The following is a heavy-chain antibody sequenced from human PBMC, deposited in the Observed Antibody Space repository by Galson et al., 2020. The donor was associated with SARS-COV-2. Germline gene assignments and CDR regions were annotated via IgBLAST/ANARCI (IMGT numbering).Heavy chain of an antibody. CDR3: ARGRFRGWRSSDSTTLHHIYFDP. CDR2: ISHSGRT. CDR1: GGSFSGYY. D-gene: IGHD3-22*01. V-gene: IGHV4-34*01. Sequence: SETLSLTCAVYGGSFSGYYWTWIRQSPGKGLEWIGEISHSGRTNYNPSLKIRVTISVDTPKNQFSLMLPSVTAADSAVYYCARGRFRGWRSSDSTTLHHIYFDPWGQGTLVTIAS. J-gene: IGHJ5*02.